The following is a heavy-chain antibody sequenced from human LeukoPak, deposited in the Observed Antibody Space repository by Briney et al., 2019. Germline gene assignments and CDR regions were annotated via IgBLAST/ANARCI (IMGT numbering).Heavy chain of an antibody. Sequence: ASVKVSCKASGGTFSSYAISWVRQAPGQGLEWMGGIIPIFGTANYAQKFQGRVTITADESTSTAYMELSSLRSEDTAVYYCTREIRYYDRSGYYSTRASDIWGQGTMVTVSS. V-gene: IGHV1-69*13. CDR2: IIPIFGTA. D-gene: IGHD3-22*01. CDR3: TREIRYYDRSGYYSTRASDI. CDR1: GGTFSSYA. J-gene: IGHJ3*02.